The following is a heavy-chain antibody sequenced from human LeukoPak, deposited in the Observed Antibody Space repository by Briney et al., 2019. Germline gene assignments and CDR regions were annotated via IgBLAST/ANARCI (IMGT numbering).Heavy chain of an antibody. CDR3: ARVATTPGIAAAGIDY. D-gene: IGHD6-13*01. V-gene: IGHV1-2*06. CDR2: INPNSGGT. Sequence: ASVKVSCKASGYTFTSYYMHWVRQAPGQGLEWMGRINPNSGGTNYAQKFQGRVTMTRDTSISTAYMELSRLRSDDTAVYYCARVATTPGIAAAGIDYWGQGTLVTVSS. J-gene: IGHJ4*02. CDR1: GYTFTSYY.